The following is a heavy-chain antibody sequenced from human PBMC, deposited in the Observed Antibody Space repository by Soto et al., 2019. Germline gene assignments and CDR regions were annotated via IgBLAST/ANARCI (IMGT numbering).Heavy chain of an antibody. CDR2: ISAFSGAT. J-gene: IGHJ6*03. Sequence: ASAKVSCEASGFTLTTHDISWVRQAPGQGLEWMGWISAFSGATNYARKLHGRVTMTTDTSTSTAYMELRSLRYDDTAVYYCARDGAPGNNFYMDVWGKGTTVTVSS. V-gene: IGHV1-18*01. CDR1: GFTLTTHD. CDR3: ARDGAPGNNFYMDV. D-gene: IGHD3-10*01.